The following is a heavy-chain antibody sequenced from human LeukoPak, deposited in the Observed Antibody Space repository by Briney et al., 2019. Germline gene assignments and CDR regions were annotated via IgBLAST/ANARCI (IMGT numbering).Heavy chain of an antibody. CDR3: ARQGLFPDYYDSSGYYYALDY. Sequence: SETLSLTCTVSGGSISSYYWTWIRQPPGKGLEWIGYIYYSGSTNYNPSLKSRVTISVDTSKNQFSLKLSSVTAADTAVYYCARQGLFPDYYDSSGYYYALDYWGQGTLVTVSS. V-gene: IGHV4-59*08. CDR2: IYYSGST. D-gene: IGHD3-22*01. J-gene: IGHJ4*02. CDR1: GGSISSYY.